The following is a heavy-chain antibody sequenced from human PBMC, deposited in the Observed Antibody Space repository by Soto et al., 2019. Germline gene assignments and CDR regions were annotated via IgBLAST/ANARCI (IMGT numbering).Heavy chain of an antibody. CDR1: GFTFDDYT. J-gene: IGHJ4*02. V-gene: IGHV3-43*01. CDR3: AKESRDGYNYFDY. Sequence: EVQLVESGGVVVQPGGSLRLSCAGSGFTFDDYTMHWVRQAPGKGLEWVSLIVWDGSSRKYADSVKGRFTISRDNSNTYLSPQTNSLRTEDTAFYYGAKESRDGYNYFDYWGQGTLVTVSS. CDR2: IVWDGSSR. D-gene: IGHD5-12*01.